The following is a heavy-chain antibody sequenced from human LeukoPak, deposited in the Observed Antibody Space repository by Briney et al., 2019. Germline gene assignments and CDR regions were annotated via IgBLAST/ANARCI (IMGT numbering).Heavy chain of an antibody. CDR2: IGGRDGNT. J-gene: IGHJ4*02. CDR1: GFTFSSYG. D-gene: IGHD3-10*01. Sequence: GGSLRLSCAASGFTFSSYGMSWVRQAPGKGLEWVSAIGGRDGNTYYADSVKGRFTISRDNSKNTLYVQMNSLRAEDTAVYYCAEGHYYGSGSLDYWGQGTLVTVSS. V-gene: IGHV3-23*01. CDR3: AEGHYYGSGSLDY.